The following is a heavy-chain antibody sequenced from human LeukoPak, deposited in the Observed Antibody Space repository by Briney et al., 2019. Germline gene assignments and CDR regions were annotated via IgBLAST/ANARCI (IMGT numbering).Heavy chain of an antibody. CDR2: IDHSGIT. Sequence: SETLSLTCTVSGGSISSSSYYWGWIRQPPGKGLEWIGEIDHSGITNYSPSLKSRVTISVDTSNNQFSLNLTSVTAADMAVYYCARRWRHFSSWGQGTLVTVSS. V-gene: IGHV4-39*07. CDR3: ARRWRHFSS. D-gene: IGHD4-23*01. CDR1: GGSISSSSYY. J-gene: IGHJ4*02.